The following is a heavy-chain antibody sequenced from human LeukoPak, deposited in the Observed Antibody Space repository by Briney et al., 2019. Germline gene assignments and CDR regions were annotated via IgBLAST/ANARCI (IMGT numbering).Heavy chain of an antibody. CDR2: FHYSGSP. CDR1: GGSISSSSYY. Sequence: PSETLSLTCTVSGGSISSSSYYWGWIRQPPGKVLERIGSFHYSGSPYYNPSRKSQVTLSEDTSHSQLSLKQTSLTADGTALFFGARGDCSSTSCYLGGTKWFDPWRQETLVTVCS. V-gene: IGHV4-39*07. J-gene: IGHJ5*02. CDR3: ARGDCSSTSCYLGGTKWFDP. D-gene: IGHD2-2*01.